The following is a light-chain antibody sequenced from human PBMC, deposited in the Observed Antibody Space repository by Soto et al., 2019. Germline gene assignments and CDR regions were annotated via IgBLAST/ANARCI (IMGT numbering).Light chain of an antibody. V-gene: IGKV1-33*01. CDR1: QDIKNY. CDR2: DAS. CDR3: QQYDNLPLT. J-gene: IGKJ4*01. Sequence: DIQMTQSPSSLSASVGDSVTITCQASQDIKNYLNWYQQKSGKAPKLLIYDASDLETVVPSRFSGSGSGTDFTFTINSLQPEDIATYYCQQYDNLPLTFGGGTKVDI.